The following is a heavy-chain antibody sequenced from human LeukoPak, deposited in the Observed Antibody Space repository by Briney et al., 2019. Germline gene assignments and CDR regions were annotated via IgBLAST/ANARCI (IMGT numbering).Heavy chain of an antibody. V-gene: IGHV3-21*01. CDR2: ISSSSSYI. Sequence: GGSLRLSCAASGFTFSSYSMNWVRQAPGKGLEWVSSISSSSSYIYYADSVKGRFTISRDNAKNSLYLQMNSLRAEDTAVNYCARGGGYSGYDFDYWGQGTLVTVSS. J-gene: IGHJ4*02. CDR3: ARGGGYSGYDFDY. D-gene: IGHD5-12*01. CDR1: GFTFSSYS.